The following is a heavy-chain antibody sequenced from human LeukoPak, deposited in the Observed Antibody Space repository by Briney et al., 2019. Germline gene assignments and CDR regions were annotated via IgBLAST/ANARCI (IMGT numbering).Heavy chain of an antibody. CDR1: GGTFSTYA. V-gene: IGHV1-69*13. Sequence: SVKVSCKASGGTFSTYAISWVRQAPGQGLEWMGGIIPIFGTPNYAQKFQGRVTITADESTSTAYMELSSLRSEDTAVYYCASGFDCDGTTCYTLGDSWGQGTLVTVSS. D-gene: IGHD2-2*02. J-gene: IGHJ4*02. CDR2: IIPIFGTP. CDR3: ASGFDCDGTTCYTLGDS.